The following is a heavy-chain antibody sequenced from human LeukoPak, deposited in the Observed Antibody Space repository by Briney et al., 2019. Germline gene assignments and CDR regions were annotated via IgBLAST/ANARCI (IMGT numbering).Heavy chain of an antibody. Sequence: PGGSLRLSCAASGFTFSSYWMHWVRHAPGKGLVWVSRINSDGSSTSYADSVKGRFTISRDNAKNTLYLQMNSLRAEDTAVYYCARLLEWLPLDYWGQGTLVTVSS. CDR1: GFTFSSYW. CDR3: ARLLEWLPLDY. V-gene: IGHV3-74*01. J-gene: IGHJ4*02. D-gene: IGHD3-3*01. CDR2: INSDGSST.